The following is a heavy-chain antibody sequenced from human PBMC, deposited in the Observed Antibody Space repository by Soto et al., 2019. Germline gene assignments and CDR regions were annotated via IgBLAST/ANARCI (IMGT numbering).Heavy chain of an antibody. CDR1: GFTFTSFY. V-gene: IGHV1-46*01. CDR3: AILYYYDSGDYYSNYQYYGMDV. D-gene: IGHD3-22*01. Sequence: EASVKVSCKASGFTFTSFYMHWGRQAPGQGPEWMGIMHPYGGSTGYAQKFQGRVTLTRDTSTRTDYMELSSLRSDDTAVYYCAILYYYDSGDYYSNYQYYGMDVWGQGTTVTVSS. J-gene: IGHJ6*02. CDR2: MHPYGGST.